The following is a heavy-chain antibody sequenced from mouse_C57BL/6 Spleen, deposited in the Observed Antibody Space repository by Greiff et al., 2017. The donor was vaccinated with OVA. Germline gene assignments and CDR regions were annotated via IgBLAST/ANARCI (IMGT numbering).Heavy chain of an antibody. V-gene: IGHV5-4*01. D-gene: IGHD2-12*01. CDR2: ISDGGSYT. CDR1: GFTFSSYA. J-gene: IGHJ4*01. Sequence: EVMLVESGGGLVKPGGSLKLSCAASGFTFSSYAMSWVRQTPEKRLEWVATISDGGSYTYYPDNVKGRFTISRDNAKNNLYLQMSHLKSEDTAMYYCAREHYTYAMDYWGQGTSVTVSS. CDR3: AREHYTYAMDY.